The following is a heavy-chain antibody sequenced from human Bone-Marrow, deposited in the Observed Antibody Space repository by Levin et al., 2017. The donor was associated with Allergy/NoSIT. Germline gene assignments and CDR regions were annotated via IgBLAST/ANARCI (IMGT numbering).Heavy chain of an antibody. CDR2: IRHDGGEK. CDR1: GFTFSSYW. D-gene: IGHD6-19*01. V-gene: IGHV3-7*03. Sequence: SCAASGFTFSSYWVTWVRQAPGKGLEWVANIRHDGGEKYYVDSVKGRFTISIDNAKNSVSLQMNSLRVEDTAMYYCASGAVAGPGFDPWGQGTLVTVSS. CDR3: ASGAVAGPGFDP. J-gene: IGHJ5*02.